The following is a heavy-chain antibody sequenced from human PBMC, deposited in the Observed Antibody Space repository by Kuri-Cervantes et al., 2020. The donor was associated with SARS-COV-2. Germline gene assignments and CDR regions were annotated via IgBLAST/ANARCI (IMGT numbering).Heavy chain of an antibody. V-gene: IGHV1-46*01. CDR1: GYTFTSYY. D-gene: IGHD1-14*01. CDR2: INPSGGST. J-gene: IGHJ6*02. Sequence: ASVKVSCKASGYTFTSYYMHWVRQAPGQGLEWMGIINPSGGSTSYAQKFQGRVTMNRDTSTSTVYMELSSLRSEDTAVYYCAREGRNIDYYYGMDVWGQGTTVTVSS. CDR3: AREGRNIDYYYGMDV.